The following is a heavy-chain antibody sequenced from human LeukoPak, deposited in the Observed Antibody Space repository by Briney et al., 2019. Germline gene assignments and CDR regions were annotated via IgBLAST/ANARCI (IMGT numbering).Heavy chain of an antibody. Sequence: PSETLSLTCAVYGGSFSGYYWSWIRQPPGKGLEWIGEINHSGSTNYNPSLKSRVTISVDTSKNQFSLKLSSVTAADTAVYYCAIYEGPYCSSTSCYANWFDPWGQGTLVTVSS. D-gene: IGHD2-2*01. CDR1: GGSFSGYY. J-gene: IGHJ5*02. CDR2: INHSGST. CDR3: AIYEGPYCSSTSCYANWFDP. V-gene: IGHV4-34*01.